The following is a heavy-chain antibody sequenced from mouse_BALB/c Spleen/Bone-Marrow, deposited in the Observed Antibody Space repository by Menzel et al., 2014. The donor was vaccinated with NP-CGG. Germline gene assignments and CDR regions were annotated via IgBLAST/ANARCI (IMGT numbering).Heavy chain of an antibody. CDR3: ARDSFLITRALDY. J-gene: IGHJ4*01. D-gene: IGHD2-4*01. Sequence: VQLQESGPGLVAPSQSLSITCTVSGFSLTGYGVSWVRQPPGKGLEWLGMIWGAGSTDYNLALKSRLSISKDNSKSQVFLKMNSRQTDDTARYYCARDSFLITRALDYWGQGTSVTVSS. CDR2: IWGAGST. V-gene: IGHV2-6-7*01. CDR1: GFSLTGYG.